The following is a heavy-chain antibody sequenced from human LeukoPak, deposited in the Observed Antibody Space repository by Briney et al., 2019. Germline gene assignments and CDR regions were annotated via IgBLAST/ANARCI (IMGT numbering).Heavy chain of an antibody. V-gene: IGHV3-7*01. Sequence: GGSLRLSCVASGFTFSSYAMHWVRQAPGKGLEWVANIKQDGSEKYYVDSVKGRFTISRDNAKNSLYLQMNSLRAEDTAVYYCAREAVGYWGQGTLVTVSS. CDR1: GFTFSSYA. CDR2: IKQDGSEK. J-gene: IGHJ4*02. D-gene: IGHD6-19*01. CDR3: AREAVGY.